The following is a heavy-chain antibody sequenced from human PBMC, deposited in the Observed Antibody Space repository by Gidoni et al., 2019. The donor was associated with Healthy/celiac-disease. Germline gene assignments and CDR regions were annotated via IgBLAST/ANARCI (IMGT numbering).Heavy chain of an antibody. CDR3: ARVSATVTTFYYYYYYMDV. V-gene: IGHV4-4*02. J-gene: IGHJ6*03. CDR2: IYHSGST. Sequence: QVQLQESGPGLVKPSGTLSLTCAVSGGSISSNNWWGWVRQPPGKGLEWIGEIYHSGSTNYNPSLKSRVTISLDKSKNQFSLKLTSVTAADTAVYYCARVSATVTTFYYYYYYMDVWGKGTTVTVSS. CDR1: GGSISSNNW. D-gene: IGHD4-4*01.